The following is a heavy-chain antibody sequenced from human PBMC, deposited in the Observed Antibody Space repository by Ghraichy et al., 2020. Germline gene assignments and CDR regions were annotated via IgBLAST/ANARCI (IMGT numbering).Heavy chain of an antibody. Sequence: ASVKVSYKSSGFTFINYSINWVRQAPGQGLEWMGWVTPYNGDTNYAQKFQGRITMTTDISASTAYMELRSLRSDDTAIYYCARVVVAATARLDYWGQGTLVTVSS. CDR1: GFTFINYS. J-gene: IGHJ4*02. CDR3: ARVVVAATARLDY. V-gene: IGHV1-18*01. D-gene: IGHD2-15*01. CDR2: VTPYNGDT.